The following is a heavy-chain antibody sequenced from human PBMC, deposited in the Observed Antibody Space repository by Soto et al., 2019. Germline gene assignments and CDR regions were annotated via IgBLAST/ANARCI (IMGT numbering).Heavy chain of an antibody. Sequence: SETLSLTCTVSGGSVSNDNFYWSWIRQPPGKGLEWIGYVHSSGITNYNPSLKRRVTISVDTSRNQFSLRLSSVTAADTAVYYCARALNMGQLPCHLGHWGQGTLVTVSS. CDR3: ARALNMGQLPCHLGH. CDR1: GGSVSNDNFY. V-gene: IGHV4-61*01. CDR2: VHSSGIT. D-gene: IGHD3-16*01. J-gene: IGHJ4*02.